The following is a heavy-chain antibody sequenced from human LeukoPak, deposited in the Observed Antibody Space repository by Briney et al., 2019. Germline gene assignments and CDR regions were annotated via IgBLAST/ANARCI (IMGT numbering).Heavy chain of an antibody. CDR3: ARGDSGSYFFYFDY. D-gene: IGHD1-26*01. Sequence: PSETLSLTCTVSGNSISSGDNYWGWIRQPAGKGLEWIGRIYTSGSTNYNPSLKSRVTISGDTSKNQFSLKLSSVTAADTAVYYCARGDSGSYFFYFDYWGQGTLVTVSS. J-gene: IGHJ4*02. V-gene: IGHV4-61*02. CDR2: IYTSGST. CDR1: GNSISSGDNY.